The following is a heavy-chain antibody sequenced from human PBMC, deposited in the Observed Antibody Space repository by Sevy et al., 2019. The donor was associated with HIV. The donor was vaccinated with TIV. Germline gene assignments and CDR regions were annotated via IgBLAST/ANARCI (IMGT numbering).Heavy chain of an antibody. CDR1: GYTFTDYF. V-gene: IGHV1-2*02. CDR3: ASLSGYYYDSSRYYNTDAFDI. Sequence: ASVKVSCKASGYTFTDYFMHWVRQAPGQGLEWMGWINPNSGGTNYAQRFRGRVTKTRDTSIRTAYMELVRLRSDDPAVYYCASLSGYYYDSSRYYNTDAFDIWGQGTMVTVSS. CDR2: INPNSGGT. J-gene: IGHJ3*02. D-gene: IGHD3-22*01.